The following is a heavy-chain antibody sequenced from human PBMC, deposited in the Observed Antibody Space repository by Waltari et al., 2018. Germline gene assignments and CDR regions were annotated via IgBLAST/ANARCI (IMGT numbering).Heavy chain of an antibody. CDR3: ARPPLGDDAFDI. D-gene: IGHD7-27*01. CDR2: IYHSGST. CDR1: GYSISSGYY. J-gene: IGHJ3*02. Sequence: QVQLQESGPGLVKPSETLSLTCAVSGYSISSGYYWGWIRQPPGKGLEWIGSIYHSGSTYDNPSLKSRVTISVDTSKNQFSLKLSSVTAADTAVYYCARPPLGDDAFDIWGQGTMVTVSS. V-gene: IGHV4-38-2*01.